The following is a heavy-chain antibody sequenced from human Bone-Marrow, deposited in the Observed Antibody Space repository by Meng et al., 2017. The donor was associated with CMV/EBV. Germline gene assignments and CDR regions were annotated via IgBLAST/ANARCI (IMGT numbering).Heavy chain of an antibody. V-gene: IGHV1-46*01. CDR2: INPSGGST. D-gene: IGHD3-3*01. CDR3: ARAVWSGYSRNWFDP. Sequence: ASVKVSCKASGYSFTSYYMHWVRQAPGQGLEWMGIINPSGGSTSYAQKFQGRVTMTRDTSTSTVYMELSSLRPEDTAVYYCARAVWSGYSRNWFDPWGQGTLVTVSS. CDR1: GYSFTSYY. J-gene: IGHJ5*02.